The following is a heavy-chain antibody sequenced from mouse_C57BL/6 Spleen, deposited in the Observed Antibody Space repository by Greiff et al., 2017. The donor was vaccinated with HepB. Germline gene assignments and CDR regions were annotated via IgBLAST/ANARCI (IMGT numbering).Heavy chain of an antibody. CDR3: ARQGDYDAWFAY. V-gene: IGHV1-82*01. D-gene: IGHD2-4*01. CDR2: IYPGDGDT. Sequence: QVQLQQSGPELVKPGASVKISCKASGYAFSSSWMNWVKQRPGKGLEWIGRIYPGDGDTNYNGKFKGKATLTADKSSSTAYMQLSSLTSEDSAVSFCARQGDYDAWFAYWGQGTLVTVSA. CDR1: GYAFSSSW. J-gene: IGHJ3*01.